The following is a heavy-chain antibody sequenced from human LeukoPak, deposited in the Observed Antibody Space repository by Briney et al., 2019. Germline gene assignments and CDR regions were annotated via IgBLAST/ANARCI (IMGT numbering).Heavy chain of an antibody. V-gene: IGHV3-48*01. CDR3: ATTLFGVVVRG. CDR2: IRSSSSTI. D-gene: IGHD3-3*01. CDR1: GFTFSSYS. Sequence: GGSLRLSCAASGFTFSSYSMNWVRQAPGKGLEWVSYIRSSSSTIYYADSVKGRFTISRDNAKNSLYLQMNSLRAEDTAVYYCATTLFGVVVRGWGQGTLVTVSS. J-gene: IGHJ4*02.